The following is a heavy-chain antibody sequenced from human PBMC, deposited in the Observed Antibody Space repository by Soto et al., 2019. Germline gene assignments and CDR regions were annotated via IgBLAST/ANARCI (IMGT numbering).Heavy chain of an antibody. J-gene: IGHJ5*02. CDR1: GGSVNGYY. Sequence: SETLSLTCAVYGGSVNGYYWNWIRQPPGKGLEWIGEINHTGGTHYNPSLQSRVTMSVDTSKNQFSLRLSSVTAADTAIYYCATRITVFGLLIPPFDPWGQGTQVTVSS. CDR2: INHTGGT. D-gene: IGHD3-3*01. V-gene: IGHV4-34*01. CDR3: ATRITVFGLLIPPFDP.